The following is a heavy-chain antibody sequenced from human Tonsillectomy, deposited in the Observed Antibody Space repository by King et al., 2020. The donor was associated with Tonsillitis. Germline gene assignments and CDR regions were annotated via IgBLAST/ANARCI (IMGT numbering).Heavy chain of an antibody. CDR3: ATAVKFWQQLVDY. CDR1: GYTLTELS. CDR2: FDPEYGET. D-gene: IGHD6-13*01. Sequence: QLVQSGAEVKKPGASVKVSCKVSGYTLTELSMHWVRQAPGKGLEWMGYFDPEYGETIYAQKFQGRVTMTEDTSTDTDYMELSSLRSEDTAVYYCATAVKFWQQLVDYWGQGTLVTVSS. V-gene: IGHV1-24*01. J-gene: IGHJ4*02.